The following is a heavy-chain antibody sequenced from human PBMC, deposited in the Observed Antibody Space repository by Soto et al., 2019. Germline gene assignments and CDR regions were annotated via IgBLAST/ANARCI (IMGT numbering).Heavy chain of an antibody. CDR2: IIPIFGTA. J-gene: IGHJ1*01. CDR3: ARERSNLHYYGDYIDPRGDVDH. Sequence: SVKVSCKASGGTFSSYAISWVRQAPGQGLEWMGGIIPIFGTANYAQKFQGRVTITADESTSTAYMELSSLRSEDTAVYYCARERSNLHYYGDYIDPRGDVDHWGRVTLVTVS. CDR1: GGTFSSYA. D-gene: IGHD4-17*01. V-gene: IGHV1-69*13.